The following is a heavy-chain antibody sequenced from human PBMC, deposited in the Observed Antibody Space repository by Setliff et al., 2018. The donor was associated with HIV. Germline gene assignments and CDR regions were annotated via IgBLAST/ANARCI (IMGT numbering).Heavy chain of an antibody. CDR3: ARVKATAGVMSPEKGRFDP. V-gene: IGHV4-31*03. D-gene: IGHD6-13*01. J-gene: IGHJ5*02. CDR2: IYYSGRT. CDR1: GDSITSGGFY. Sequence: SETLSLTCTVSGDSITSGGFYCNWFRQHPGKGLEWIGWIYYSGRTKYTPSLESRVTISVDTSKNQFSLKLSSVTAADTAVYYCARVKATAGVMSPEKGRFDPWGQGTLVTVSS.